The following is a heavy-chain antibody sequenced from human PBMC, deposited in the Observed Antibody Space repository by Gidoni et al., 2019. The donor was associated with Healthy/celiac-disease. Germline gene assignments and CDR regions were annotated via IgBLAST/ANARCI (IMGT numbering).Heavy chain of an antibody. Sequence: QVQLVESGGGVVQPGRSLRLSCAASGVTFSSYGMHWVRQAPGKGLEWVAVIWYDGSNKYYADSVKGRFTISRDNSKNTLYLQMNSLRAEDTAVYYCARESYYYDSSGWDYWGQGTLVTVSS. D-gene: IGHD3-22*01. CDR3: ARESYYYDSSGWDY. J-gene: IGHJ4*02. CDR1: GVTFSSYG. V-gene: IGHV3-33*08. CDR2: IWYDGSNK.